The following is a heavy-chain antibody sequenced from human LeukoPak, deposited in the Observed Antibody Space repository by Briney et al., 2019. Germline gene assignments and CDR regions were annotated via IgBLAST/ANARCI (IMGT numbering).Heavy chain of an antibody. CDR3: ARARVGSGSYCFGD. Sequence: ASVKVSCKASGYSFSNYGITWVRQAPGQGLEGMGWISGYNGDTNYAQKLQGRVSMTTDTSTSTVYMELSSLRSEDTAVYYCARARVGSGSYCFGDWGQGTLVTVSS. V-gene: IGHV1-18*01. D-gene: IGHD3-10*01. J-gene: IGHJ4*02. CDR2: ISGYNGDT. CDR1: GYSFSNYG.